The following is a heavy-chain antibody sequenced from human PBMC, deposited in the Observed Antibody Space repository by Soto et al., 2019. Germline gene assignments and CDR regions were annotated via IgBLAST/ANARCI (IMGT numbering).Heavy chain of an antibody. Sequence: VQLVESGGGVVQPGRSLRLSCAASEFIFSKYGMHWVRQAPGKGLEWVAIISYDGSNKYYAESVKGRFIISRDKSENTLYLQMNSLRAEDTALYYCAKDLGSGKPYYYYAMDVWGQGTTVTVSS. V-gene: IGHV3-30*18. D-gene: IGHD3-10*01. CDR3: AKDLGSGKPYYYYAMDV. CDR2: ISYDGSNK. J-gene: IGHJ6*02. CDR1: EFIFSKYG.